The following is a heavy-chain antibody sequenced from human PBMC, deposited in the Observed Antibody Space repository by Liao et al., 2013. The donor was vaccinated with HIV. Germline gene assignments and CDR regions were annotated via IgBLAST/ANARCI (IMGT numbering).Heavy chain of an antibody. D-gene: IGHD3-10*01. Sequence: QVQLQESGPGLVKPSETLSLTCTVSGGSIRYYSWTWIRQPAGKGLEWLGRTSTSGSTNFNPSFKSRVTMSVDTSKKQFSLKLSSVTAADTAVYYCARDMGGSVFRDSYFYMDVWGKGTTVAVSS. CDR3: ARDMGGSVFRDSYFYMDV. CDR2: TSTSGST. CDR1: GGSIRYYS. V-gene: IGHV4-4*07. J-gene: IGHJ6*03.